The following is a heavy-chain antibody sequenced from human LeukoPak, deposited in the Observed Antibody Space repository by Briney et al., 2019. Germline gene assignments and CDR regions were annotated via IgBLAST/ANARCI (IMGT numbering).Heavy chain of an antibody. Sequence: SETLSLTCPVSGGSISGYYWSWIRQPPGKRLEWIGYIFYSGSTDYNPSLKSRVTISVGTSKNQFSLKLSTVTAADTAVYYCARLFALTGPGYFDLWGRGTLVTVSS. V-gene: IGHV4-59*08. J-gene: IGHJ2*01. CDR1: GGSISGYY. CDR3: ARLFALTGPGYFDL. D-gene: IGHD3-9*01. CDR2: IFYSGST.